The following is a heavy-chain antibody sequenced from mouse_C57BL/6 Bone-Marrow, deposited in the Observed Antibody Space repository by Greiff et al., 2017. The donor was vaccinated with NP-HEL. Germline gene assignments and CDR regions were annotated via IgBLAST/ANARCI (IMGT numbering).Heavy chain of an antibody. D-gene: IGHD1-1*01. CDR3: TRCRYYGVDY. CDR1: GYTFTDYE. Sequence: VKLQESGAELVRPGASVTLSCKASGYTFTDYEMHWVKQTPVHGLEWIGAIDPETGGTAYNQKFKGKAILTADKSSSTAYMELRSLTSEDSAVYYCTRCRYYGVDYWGQGTTLTVSS. CDR2: IDPETGGT. J-gene: IGHJ2*01. V-gene: IGHV1-15*01.